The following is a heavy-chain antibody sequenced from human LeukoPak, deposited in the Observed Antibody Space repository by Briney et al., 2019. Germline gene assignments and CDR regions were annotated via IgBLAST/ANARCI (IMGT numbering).Heavy chain of an antibody. CDR2: INHSGST. CDR1: GYSISSGYY. V-gene: IGHV4-38-2*02. D-gene: IGHD3-10*01. J-gene: IGHJ6*03. CDR3: ARHRYGSGHMDV. Sequence: PSETLSLTCSVSGYSISSGYYWDWIRQPPGKGLEWIGEINHSGSTNYNPSLKSRVTISVDTSKNQFSLKLSSVTAADTAVYYCARHRYGSGHMDVWGKGTTVTISS.